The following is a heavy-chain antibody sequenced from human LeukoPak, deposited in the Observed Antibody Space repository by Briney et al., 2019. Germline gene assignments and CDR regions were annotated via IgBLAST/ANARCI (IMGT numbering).Heavy chain of an antibody. V-gene: IGHV4-59*08. CDR1: GGSLSSYY. CDR3: ARQYYYDGSGPFQH. J-gene: IGHJ1*01. Sequence: SETLSLTCTVSGGSLSSYYRSWIRQPPGKGLEWIGYIYYSGSTYYYNPSLKSRVTMSVDTSKNQFSLKLSSVTAADTAVYYCARQYYYDGSGPFQHWGQGTLVTVSS. CDR2: IYYSGSTY. D-gene: IGHD3-22*01.